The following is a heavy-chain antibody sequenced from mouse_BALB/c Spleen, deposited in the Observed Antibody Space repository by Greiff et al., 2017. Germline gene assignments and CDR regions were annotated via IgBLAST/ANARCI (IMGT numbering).Heavy chain of an antibody. CDR2: INPGSSTI. J-gene: IGHJ1*01. CDR1: GFDFSRYW. V-gene: IGHV4-2*02. CDR3: ARSGTSWYFDV. D-gene: IGHD4-1*01. Sequence: EVQVVESGGGLVQPGGSLNLSCAASGFDFSRYWMSWARQAPGKGQEWIGEINPGSSTINYTPSLKDKFIISRDNAKNTLYLQMSKVRSEDTALYYCARSGTSWYFDVWGAGTTVTVSS.